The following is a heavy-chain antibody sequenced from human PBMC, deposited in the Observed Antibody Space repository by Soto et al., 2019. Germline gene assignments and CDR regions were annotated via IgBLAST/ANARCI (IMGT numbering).Heavy chain of an antibody. CDR3: AREPRGYYYDSSGPLYYFDY. J-gene: IGHJ4*02. D-gene: IGHD3-22*01. CDR2: INHSGST. V-gene: IGHV4-34*01. CDR1: GGSFSGYY. Sequence: QVQLQQWGAGLLKPSETLSLTCVVYGGSFSGYYWSWTRQPPGKGLEWIGEINHSGSTNYNPSLKSRVTISVDTSKNQFSLKLSSVTAADTAVYYCAREPRGYYYDSSGPLYYFDYWGQGTLVTVSS.